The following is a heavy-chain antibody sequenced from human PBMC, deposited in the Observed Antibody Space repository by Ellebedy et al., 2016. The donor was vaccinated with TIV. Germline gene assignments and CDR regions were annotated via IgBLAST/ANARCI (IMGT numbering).Heavy chain of an antibody. CDR3: ARGAMAAAGDDY. V-gene: IGHV3-21*01. CDR1: GSTFSSYS. CDR2: ISSNSNYI. J-gene: IGHJ4*02. Sequence: PGGSLRLSCAASGSTFSSYSMNWVRQAPGKGLGWVSSISSNSNYIYYADSVRGRFTISRDNAKKSLYLQMNSLRAEDTAVYYCARGAMAAAGDDYWGQGTLVTVSS. D-gene: IGHD6-13*01.